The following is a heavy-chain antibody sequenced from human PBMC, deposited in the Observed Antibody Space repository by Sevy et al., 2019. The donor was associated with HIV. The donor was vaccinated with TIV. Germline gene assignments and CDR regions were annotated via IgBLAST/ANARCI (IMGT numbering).Heavy chain of an antibody. CDR3: ARERKMYDSSGYYFHFDY. D-gene: IGHD3-22*01. CDR1: GFTFSSYS. Sequence: GGSLRLSCAASGFTFSSYSMNWVRQAPGKVLEWVSYISRSSSTIYYADSVKGRFTISRDNAKNSLYLQMNSLRDEDTAVYYCARERKMYDSSGYYFHFDYWGQGTLVTVSS. V-gene: IGHV3-48*02. CDR2: ISRSSSTI. J-gene: IGHJ4*02.